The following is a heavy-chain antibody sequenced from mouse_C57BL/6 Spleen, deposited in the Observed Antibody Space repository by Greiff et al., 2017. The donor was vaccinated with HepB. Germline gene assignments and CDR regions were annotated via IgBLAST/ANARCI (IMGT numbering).Heavy chain of an antibody. J-gene: IGHJ2*01. CDR3: AREDYYGSSQYYFDY. D-gene: IGHD1-1*01. V-gene: IGHV1-80*01. CDR2: IYPGDGDT. Sequence: VQLQQSGAELVKPGASVKISCKASGYAFSSYWMNWVKQRPGKGLEWIGQIYPGDGDTNYNGKFKGKATLTADKSSSTAYMQLSSLTSEDSAVYFCAREDYYGSSQYYFDYWGQGTTLTVSS. CDR1: GYAFSSYW.